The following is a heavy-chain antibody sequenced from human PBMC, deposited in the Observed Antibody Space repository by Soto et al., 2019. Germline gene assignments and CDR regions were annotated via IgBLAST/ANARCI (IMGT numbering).Heavy chain of an antibody. Sequence: PSETLSLTCAVYGGSFSGYYWSWIRQPPGKGLGWIGEINHSGSTNYNPSLKSRVTISVDTSKNQFSLKLSSVTAADTAVYYCARVLGVVPAATMALNEYYYYGMDVWGQGTTVTVSS. CDR1: GGSFSGYY. J-gene: IGHJ6*02. D-gene: IGHD2-2*01. V-gene: IGHV4-34*01. CDR3: ARVLGVVPAATMALNEYYYYGMDV. CDR2: INHSGST.